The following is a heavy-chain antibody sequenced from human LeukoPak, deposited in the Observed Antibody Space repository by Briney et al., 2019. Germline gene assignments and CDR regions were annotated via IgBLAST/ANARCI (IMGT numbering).Heavy chain of an antibody. CDR3: ARSTDSSGSTIDY. Sequence: PGGSLRLPCAASGFTVSSNYMSWVRQAPGKGLEWVSIIYSGGSTYYADSVKGRFTFSRDNSKNTLYLQMNSLRAEDTAVYYCARSTDSSGSTIDYWGQGTLVTVSS. V-gene: IGHV3-53*01. J-gene: IGHJ4*02. CDR1: GFTVSSNY. CDR2: IYSGGST. D-gene: IGHD3-22*01.